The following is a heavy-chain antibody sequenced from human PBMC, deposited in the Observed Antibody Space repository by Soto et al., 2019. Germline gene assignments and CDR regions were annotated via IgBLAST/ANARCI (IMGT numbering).Heavy chain of an antibody. Sequence: SGPTLVNPTQTLTLTCTFSGFSLSTSGVGVGWIRQPPGKALEWLALIYWNDDKRYSPSLKSRLTITKDTSKNQVVLTMTNMDPVDTATYYCAHIVGSRGYYYGVDDAFDIWGQGTMVNV. V-gene: IGHV2-5*01. CDR1: GFSLSTSGVG. CDR2: IYWNDDK. D-gene: IGHD3-22*01. J-gene: IGHJ3*02. CDR3: AHIVGSRGYYYGVDDAFDI.